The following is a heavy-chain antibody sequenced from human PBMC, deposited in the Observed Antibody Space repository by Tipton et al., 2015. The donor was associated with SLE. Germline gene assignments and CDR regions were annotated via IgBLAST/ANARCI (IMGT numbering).Heavy chain of an antibody. Sequence: GSLRLSCAASGFTFTSYWMHWVRQAPGKGLVWVSRVNVDESSTSYADSVKGRFTISGDNAKNTLFLQMSSLRAEDTAVYYCARVSVAGRQAFDFWGQGTMVTVSS. V-gene: IGHV3-74*01. J-gene: IGHJ3*01. CDR1: GFTFTSYW. CDR2: VNVDESST. D-gene: IGHD6-6*01. CDR3: ARVSVAGRQAFDF.